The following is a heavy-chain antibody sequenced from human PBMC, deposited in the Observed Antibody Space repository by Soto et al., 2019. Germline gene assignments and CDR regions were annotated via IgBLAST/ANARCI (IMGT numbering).Heavy chain of an antibody. V-gene: IGHV3-30-3*01. CDR3: ASATLGSGWFSTADY. CDR2: ISYDGSNK. D-gene: IGHD6-19*01. CDR1: GFTFSSYA. Sequence: QVQLVESGGGVVQPGRSLRLSCAASGFTFSSYAMHWVRQAPGKGLEWVAVISYDGSNKYYANSVKGRFTISRDNSKNTLYLQMNSLRAEDTAVYYCASATLGSGWFSTADYWGQGTLVTVSS. J-gene: IGHJ4*02.